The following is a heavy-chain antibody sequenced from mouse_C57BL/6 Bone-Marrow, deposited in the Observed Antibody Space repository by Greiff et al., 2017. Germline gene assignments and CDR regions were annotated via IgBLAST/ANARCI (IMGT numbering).Heavy chain of an antibody. J-gene: IGHJ4*01. D-gene: IGHD2-2*01. CDR3: ARDGYDGAMDD. Sequence: EVMLVESEGGLVQPGSSMKLSCTASGFTFSDYYMAWVRQVPEKGLEWVANINYDGSSTYYLASLKSRFIISRDNAKNILYLQMSSLKSEDTATYYCARDGYDGAMDDWGQGASDTVSS. CDR1: GFTFSDYY. V-gene: IGHV5-16*01. CDR2: INYDGSST.